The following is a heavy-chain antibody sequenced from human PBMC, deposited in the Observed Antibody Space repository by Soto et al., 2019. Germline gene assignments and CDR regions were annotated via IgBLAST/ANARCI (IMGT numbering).Heavy chain of an antibody. J-gene: IGHJ6*02. CDR1: GYTFTSYY. Sequence: ASVKVSCKASGYTFTSYYMHWVRQAPGQGLEWMGIINPSGGSISYAQKFQGRITMTRDTSTSTVYMELSSLQSEDTAVYYCARDPAAGSPPYHYYYGMDVWGQGTTVTVSS. V-gene: IGHV1-46*01. D-gene: IGHD6-13*01. CDR3: ARDPAAGSPPYHYYYGMDV. CDR2: INPSGGSI.